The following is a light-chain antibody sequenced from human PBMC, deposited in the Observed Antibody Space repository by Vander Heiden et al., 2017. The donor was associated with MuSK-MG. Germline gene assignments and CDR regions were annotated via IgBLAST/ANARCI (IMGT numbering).Light chain of an antibody. V-gene: IGKV3-15*01. J-gene: IGKJ1*01. CDR2: GAS. Sequence: EIVMTQSPASLSVSPGDRATLSCRPIRSANSNLGWYQQKPGQAPSLLIYGASTRATGIPARFSGSGSGTEFTLTISSLQSEDFAVYYCQQYDNWQRTFGQGTKVEVK. CDR1: RSANSN. CDR3: QQYDNWQRT.